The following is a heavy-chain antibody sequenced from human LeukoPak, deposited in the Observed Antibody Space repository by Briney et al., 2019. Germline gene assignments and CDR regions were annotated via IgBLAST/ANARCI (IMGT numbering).Heavy chain of an antibody. D-gene: IGHD3-10*01. Sequence: GGSLRLSCAASGFTFSDYDMRWVRQATGQGLEWVSAIGTAGDTYYPGSVKGRFTISRENAKNSLYLQMNSLIAGDTDVYYCARVKMDRGAAVDIWGQGTKVTVSS. V-gene: IGHV3-13*04. CDR2: IGTAGDT. CDR1: GFTFSDYD. CDR3: ARVKMDRGAAVDI. J-gene: IGHJ3*02.